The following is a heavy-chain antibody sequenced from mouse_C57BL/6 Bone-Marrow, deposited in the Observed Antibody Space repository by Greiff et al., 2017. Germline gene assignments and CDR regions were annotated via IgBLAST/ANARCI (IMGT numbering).Heavy chain of an antibody. CDR2: IDPEDGET. CDR1: GFNIKDYY. V-gene: IGHV14-2*01. J-gene: IGHJ4*01. D-gene: IGHD2-3*01. CDR3: ASCGYFNYDAMDY. Sequence: VQLQQSGAELVKPGASVKLSCTASGFNIKDYYMHWVKQRTEKGLEWIGRIDPEDGETKYAPKFQGKATITADTSYTTAYLQRSILTSEDTAVYYCASCGYFNYDAMDYWGQGTSVTVSS.